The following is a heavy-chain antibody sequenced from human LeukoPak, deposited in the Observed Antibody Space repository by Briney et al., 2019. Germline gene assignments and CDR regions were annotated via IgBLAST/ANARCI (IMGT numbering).Heavy chain of an antibody. D-gene: IGHD4-23*01. CDR2: ISSAGTT. J-gene: IGHJ2*01. CDR3: ARVRGNGWYFDL. Sequence: PGGSLRLSCAASGFTVSSSYMSWVRQAPGKGLEWVSIISSAGTTYYADSVKGRFTISRDNSKNTVYLQVNSLRDEDTAVYYCARVRGNGWYFDLWGRGTLVTVSS. V-gene: IGHV3-66*01. CDR1: GFTVSSSY.